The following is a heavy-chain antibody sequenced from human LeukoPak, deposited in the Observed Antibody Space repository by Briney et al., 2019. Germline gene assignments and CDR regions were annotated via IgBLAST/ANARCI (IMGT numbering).Heavy chain of an antibody. CDR2: ISSSSSSYI. Sequence: GGSLRLSCAASGFTFSSYSMNWVRQAPGKGLEWVSSISSSSSSYIYYADSVKGRFTISRDNAKNSLYLQMNSLRAEDTAVYYCARDRLRWNPNDYWGQGTLVTVSS. V-gene: IGHV3-21*01. CDR3: ARDRLRWNPNDY. J-gene: IGHJ4*02. CDR1: GFTFSSYS. D-gene: IGHD4-23*01.